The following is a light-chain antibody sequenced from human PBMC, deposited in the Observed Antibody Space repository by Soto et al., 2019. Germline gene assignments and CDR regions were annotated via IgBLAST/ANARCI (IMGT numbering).Light chain of an antibody. CDR2: YDF. V-gene: IGLV3-21*04. CDR1: NIGDKA. Sequence: SYVLTQRPSVSVAPEKTASITCGGANIGDKAVHWYQHRPGQAPVLVIYYDFERPSGIHERFSGTNSGDTATLTISRVEAGDEADYYFQVWDTTNDHPIFGGGTKLTVL. CDR3: QVWDTTNDHPI. J-gene: IGLJ2*01.